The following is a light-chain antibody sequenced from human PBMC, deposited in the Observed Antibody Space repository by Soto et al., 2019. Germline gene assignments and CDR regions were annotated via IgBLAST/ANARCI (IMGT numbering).Light chain of an antibody. V-gene: IGKV1-5*01. J-gene: IGKJ4*01. CDR1: QSISNW. Sequence: EIQMAQSPSRLCGYVGERVTITFRASQSISNWLAWYQQKPGKAPKLLIFDASYLGSGVPSTFSGSGSVTEFTLTISSLQPDDFATYYCQQYNSYSTFGGGPKWIS. CDR2: DAS. CDR3: QQYNSYST.